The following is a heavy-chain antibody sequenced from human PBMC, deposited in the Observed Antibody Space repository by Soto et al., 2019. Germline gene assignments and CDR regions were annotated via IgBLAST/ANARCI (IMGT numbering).Heavy chain of an antibody. V-gene: IGHV3-30*03. CDR3: ARIRSPGTGDAFDI. CDR2: SSDDGSNR. Sequence: GGSLRLSCAASGFTFSSYAMYWVRQAPVKGLEWVAVSSDDGSNRYYLDSVKGRFTISRDNSMNTLYLQMNSLRVEDTAVYYCARIRSPGTGDAFDIWGQGTVVTVSS. J-gene: IGHJ3*02. CDR1: GFTFSSYA. D-gene: IGHD1-1*01.